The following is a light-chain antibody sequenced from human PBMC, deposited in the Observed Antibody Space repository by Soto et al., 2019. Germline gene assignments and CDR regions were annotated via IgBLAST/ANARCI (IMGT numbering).Light chain of an antibody. Sequence: XVXTXSXGTXXLSPGXRATLSCRASQSVSNSALPWYQQKPGQAPRLLIYSISTRATGIPDRFSGSGSGTDFTLTISRLEPEDFAVYYCQQYGSSLITFGQGTRLEIK. J-gene: IGKJ5*01. CDR2: SIS. V-gene: IGKV3-20*01. CDR1: QSVSNSA. CDR3: QQYGSSLIT.